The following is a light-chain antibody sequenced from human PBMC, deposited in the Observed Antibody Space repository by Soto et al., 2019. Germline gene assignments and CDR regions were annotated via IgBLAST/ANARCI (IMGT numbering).Light chain of an antibody. J-gene: IGLJ3*02. V-gene: IGLV1-47*02. CDR1: SSNIGGNY. Sequence: QSVLTQPPSASGTPGQRVTISCSGSSSNIGGNYVYWYQQLPGTAPKLLIYSNNHRPSGVPDRFSGSKSGTSASLTISGLQAGDEADYYCCSFAGSSTFWVFGGGTKLTVL. CDR2: SNN. CDR3: CSFAGSSTFWV.